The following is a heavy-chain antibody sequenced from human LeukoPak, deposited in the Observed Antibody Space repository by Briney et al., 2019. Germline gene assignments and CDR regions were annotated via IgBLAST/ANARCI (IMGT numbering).Heavy chain of an antibody. D-gene: IGHD6-13*01. Sequence: ASVKVSCTASGYTFTSYYMHWVRQAPGQGPEWMGIINPSGGSTSYAQKFKGRVTMTRDTSTSTVYLELSSLRSEDTAVYYCARDISQVDRGRAAADSVVFDYWGQGTLVTVSS. V-gene: IGHV1-46*01. J-gene: IGHJ4*02. CDR2: INPSGGST. CDR1: GYTFTSYY. CDR3: ARDISQVDRGRAAADSVVFDY.